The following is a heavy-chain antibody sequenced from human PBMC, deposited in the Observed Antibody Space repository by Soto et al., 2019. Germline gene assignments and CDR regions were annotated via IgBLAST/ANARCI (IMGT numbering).Heavy chain of an antibody. V-gene: IGHV1-69*12. Sequence: QVQLVQSGAEVKKPGSSVKVSCKASGGTFSSYAISWVRQAPGQGLEWMGGIIPIFGTANYAQKFQGRVTITADESTSTAYMELISLRSEDTAVYYCAREGAALRDYYYGMDVWGQGTTVTVSS. CDR3: AREGAALRDYYYGMDV. CDR2: IIPIFGTA. J-gene: IGHJ6*02. D-gene: IGHD6-25*01. CDR1: GGTFSSYA.